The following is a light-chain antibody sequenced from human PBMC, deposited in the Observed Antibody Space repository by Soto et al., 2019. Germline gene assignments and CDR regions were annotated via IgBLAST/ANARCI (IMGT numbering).Light chain of an antibody. V-gene: IGKV1-6*01. CDR1: QGIRND. J-gene: IGKJ1*01. CDR2: SAS. CDR3: LQDYNCPLT. Sequence: AIQLTQSPSSLSASVGDRVTITCRASQGIRNDLGWYQQKPGKAPKLLIYSASSLQSGVPSRFSGSGSGTDFTHTISSLQPEDFATYYCLQDYNCPLTFGQGTKVDIK.